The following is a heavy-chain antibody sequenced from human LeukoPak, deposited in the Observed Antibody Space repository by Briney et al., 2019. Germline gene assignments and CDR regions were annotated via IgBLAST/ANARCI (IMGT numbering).Heavy chain of an antibody. CDR3: ARVQTSAFDI. J-gene: IGHJ3*02. CDR2: ITSRSTTK. CDR1: GFTFSIHS. Sequence: GGSPRLSCAASGFTFSIHSMNWVRQAPGRGLEWVSYITSRSTTKQYADSVKGRFTISRENAKNSLYLQMNSLRDEDTAVYYCARVQTSAFDIWGQGTMVTVSS. V-gene: IGHV3-48*02. D-gene: IGHD1-1*01.